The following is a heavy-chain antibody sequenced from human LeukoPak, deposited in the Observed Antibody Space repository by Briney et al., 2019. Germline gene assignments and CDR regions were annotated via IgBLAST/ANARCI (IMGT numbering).Heavy chain of an antibody. CDR3: ARVRLQQQLGDY. CDR1: GFTFSSYA. CDR2: ISYDGSNK. V-gene: IGHV3-30*04. D-gene: IGHD6-13*01. J-gene: IGHJ4*02. Sequence: PGRSLRLSCAASGFTFSSYAMHWVRQAPGKGLEWVAVISYDGSNKYYADSVKGRFTISRDNSKNTLYLQMNSLRAEDTAVCYCARVRLQQQLGDYWGQGTLVTVSS.